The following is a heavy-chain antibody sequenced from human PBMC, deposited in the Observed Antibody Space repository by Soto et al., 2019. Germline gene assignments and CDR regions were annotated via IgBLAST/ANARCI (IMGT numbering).Heavy chain of an antibody. CDR1: GGSVSSGSYY. Sequence: QVQLQESGPGLVKPSETLSLTCTVSGGSVSSGSYYWSWIRQPPGKGLEWIGYIYYSGSTNYNPSLKSRVTISVDTSKNQFSLKLSSVTAADTAVYYCARFLVGASRGGWFDPWGQGTLVTGSS. CDR3: ARFLVGASRGGWFDP. V-gene: IGHV4-61*01. J-gene: IGHJ5*02. D-gene: IGHD1-26*01. CDR2: IYYSGST.